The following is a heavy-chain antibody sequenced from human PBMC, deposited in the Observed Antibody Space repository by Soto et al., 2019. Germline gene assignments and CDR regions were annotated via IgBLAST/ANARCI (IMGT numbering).Heavy chain of an antibody. CDR2: ISAYNGNT. CDR1: GYTFASYA. Sequence: QVKLVQSGAEVKKPGASVKVSCKASGYTFASYAISWMRQAPGQGLEWMGWISAYNGNTNYAQKLQGRVTMTTDTPTSTAYVELRSVRSDDTAVYYCARDPPPPDYWGQGTLVTVSS. V-gene: IGHV1-18*01. CDR3: ARDPPPPDY. J-gene: IGHJ4*02.